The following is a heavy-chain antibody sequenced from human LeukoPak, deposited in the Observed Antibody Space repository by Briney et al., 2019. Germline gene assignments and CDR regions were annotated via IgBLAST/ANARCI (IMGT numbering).Heavy chain of an antibody. D-gene: IGHD2-21*01. CDR3: AREYCGGDRYFDY. V-gene: IGHV1-18*01. J-gene: IGHJ4*02. CDR1: GGTFSSYA. CDR2: ISAYNGNT. Sequence: ASVKVSCKASGGTFSSYAISWVRQAPGQGLEWMGWISAYNGNTNYAQKLQGRVTMTTDTSTSTAYMELRSLRSDDTAVYYCAREYCGGDRYFDYWGQGTLVTVSS.